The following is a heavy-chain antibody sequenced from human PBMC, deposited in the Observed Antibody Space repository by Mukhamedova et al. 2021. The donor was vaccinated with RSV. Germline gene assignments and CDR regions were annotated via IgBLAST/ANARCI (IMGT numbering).Heavy chain of an antibody. V-gene: IGHV3-23*01. Sequence: VSAITSDERIYYADSVTGRFTISRDNSKNTVFLQMNSLRAADTALYYCAKEGVGANTPFADNWGQGTLVTVNS. CDR3: AKEGVGANTPFADN. CDR2: ITSDERI. J-gene: IGHJ4*02. D-gene: IGHD1-26*01.